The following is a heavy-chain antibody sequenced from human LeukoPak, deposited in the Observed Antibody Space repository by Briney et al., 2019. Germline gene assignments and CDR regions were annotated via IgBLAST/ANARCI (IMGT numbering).Heavy chain of an antibody. CDR3: ARHPFATPFDY. V-gene: IGHV4-59*08. CDR2: MYHTGHT. D-gene: IGHD2-15*01. Sequence: SETLSLTCTVSGGSISNYYWSWIRQPPGKGLEWIGYMYHTGHTMYNSSLKSRVTMSLDTSKNHFSLRLSSVTAADTAVYYCARHPFATPFDYWGPGTLVTVSS. CDR1: GGSISNYY. J-gene: IGHJ4*02.